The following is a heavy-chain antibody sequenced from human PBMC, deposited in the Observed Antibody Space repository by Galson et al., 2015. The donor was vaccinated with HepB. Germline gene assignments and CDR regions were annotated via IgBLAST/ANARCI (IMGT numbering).Heavy chain of an antibody. CDR3: TTDVYYSTYWSWLDP. CDR1: GFPFNNAW. V-gene: IGHV3-15*01. D-gene: IGHD2-8*02. CDR2: IKSKTDGKPT. J-gene: IGHJ5*02. Sequence: SLRLSCAASGFPFNNAWMTWVRQAPGMGLEWVCRIKSKTDGKPTEYAAPENGRFTISRDESKNRLYLEMNSLKTENTAVYYCTTDVYYSTYWSWLDPWGQGTLVTVSS.